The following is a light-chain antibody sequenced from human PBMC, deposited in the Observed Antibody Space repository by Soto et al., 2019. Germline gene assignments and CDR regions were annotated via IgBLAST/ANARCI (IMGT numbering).Light chain of an antibody. CDR3: QQLSSFS. Sequence: IQLTQSPSSLSASLGDRVTITCRASQGISSYLAWYQQKPGKAPKLLIYAASTLRSGVPSRFSGSGSGTDFTLTISSLQPEDFATYYCQQLSSFSFGQGTKVESK. CDR2: AAS. CDR1: QGISSY. J-gene: IGKJ1*01. V-gene: IGKV1-9*01.